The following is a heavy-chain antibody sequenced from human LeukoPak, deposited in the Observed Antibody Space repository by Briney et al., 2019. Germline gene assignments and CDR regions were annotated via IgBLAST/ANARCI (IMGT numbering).Heavy chain of an antibody. CDR2: IHGGGSLI. V-gene: IGHV3-48*02. CDR1: GFTFSSYS. CDR3: ARDLSWAFDY. J-gene: IGHJ4*02. Sequence: GGSLRLSCAASGFTFSSYSMNWVRQAPGKGLEWISNIHGGGSLISYADSVKGRFTVSRDNAKNSVPLQMNSLRDEDTAVYFCARDLSWAFDYWGQGTLVTVSS. D-gene: IGHD3-16*01.